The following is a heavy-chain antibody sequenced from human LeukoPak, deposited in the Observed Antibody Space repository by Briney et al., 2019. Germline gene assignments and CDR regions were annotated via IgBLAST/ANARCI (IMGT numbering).Heavy chain of an antibody. V-gene: IGHV1-69*13. CDR3: ARGQYYYDSSGYHFDY. D-gene: IGHD3-22*01. Sequence: GASVKVSCKASGGTFSSYAISWVRQAPGQGLEWMGGIIPIFGTANYAQKFQGRVTITADESTSTAYMELSSLRSEDTAVYYCARGQYYYDSSGYHFDYWGQGTLVTVSS. CDR1: GGTFSSYA. J-gene: IGHJ4*02. CDR2: IIPIFGTA.